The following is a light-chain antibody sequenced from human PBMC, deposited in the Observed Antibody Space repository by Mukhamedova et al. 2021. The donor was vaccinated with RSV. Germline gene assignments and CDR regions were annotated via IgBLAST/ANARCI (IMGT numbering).Light chain of an antibody. CDR2: AAS. J-gene: IGKJ1*01. V-gene: IGKV1-8*01. CDR1: QGISSY. Sequence: RASQGISSYLAWYQQKPGKAPKLLIYAASTLQSGVPSRFSGSRSATDLTLTISCLQSEDITTYYCQQYYSYPRTFGQATKVQIK. CDR3: QQYYSYPRT.